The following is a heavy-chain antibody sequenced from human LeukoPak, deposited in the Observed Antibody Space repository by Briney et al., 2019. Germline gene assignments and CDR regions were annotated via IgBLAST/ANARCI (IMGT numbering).Heavy chain of an antibody. CDR1: GFTFNTYW. J-gene: IGHJ3*02. Sequence: GGSLRLSWAASGFTFNTYWMHWVRQGPGKGLVWVSRIYSDGSRTTYADSVRGRFTISGDNAKNTLYLQMNSLRAEDTAMYYCARSGRGGAFDIWGQGTMVTVSS. V-gene: IGHV3-74*01. CDR2: IYSDGSRT. CDR3: ARSGRGGAFDI. D-gene: IGHD1-26*01.